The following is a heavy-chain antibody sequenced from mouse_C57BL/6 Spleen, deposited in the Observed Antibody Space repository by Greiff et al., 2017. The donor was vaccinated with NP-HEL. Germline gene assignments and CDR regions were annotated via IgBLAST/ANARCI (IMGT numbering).Heavy chain of an antibody. D-gene: IGHD1-2*01. CDR3: ARTARIKY. V-gene: IGHV3-2*02. J-gene: IGHJ2*01. CDR1: GYSITSGYG. Sequence: EVQLQQSGPGLVKPSQSLSLTCTVTGYSITSGYGWNWIRQFPGNKLEWMGYISYSGSTNYNPSLKSRISITRDTSKNKFFLQLNSVTTEDTATYYCARTARIKYWGQGTTLTVSS. CDR2: ISYSGST.